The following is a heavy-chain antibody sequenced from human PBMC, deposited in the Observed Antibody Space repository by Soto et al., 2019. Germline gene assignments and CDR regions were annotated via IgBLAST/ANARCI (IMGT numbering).Heavy chain of an antibody. CDR3: ARHATGGPYYFDY. J-gene: IGHJ4*02. CDR2: IYYSGST. V-gene: IGHV4-39*01. D-gene: IGHD1-26*01. CDR1: GGSLSSSSYY. Sequence: ETLSLTCTVSGGSLSSSSYYWGWIRQPPGKGLEWIGSIYYSGSTYYNPSLKSRVPISVDTSKNQFSLKLSSVTAADTAVYYCARHATGGPYYFDYWGQGSLVTVSS.